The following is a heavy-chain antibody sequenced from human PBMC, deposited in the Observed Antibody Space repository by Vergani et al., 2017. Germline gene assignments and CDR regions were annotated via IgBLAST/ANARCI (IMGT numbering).Heavy chain of an antibody. J-gene: IGHJ6*02. CDR1: NYSIGRDYF. V-gene: IGHV4-38-2*02. D-gene: IGHD3-10*01. CDR3: ARHRGSGGFFPSSYFYGMDV. Sequence: QVHLQESGPGLVKPSETLSLTCSVSNYSIGRDYFWGWIRRSPGKGLEYIASIYHGGMTYYNPSLKSLATISIDTSENVISLRLTSVTAADTAIYYCARHRGSGGFFPSSYFYGMDVWVHGTTVTVSS. CDR2: IYHGGMT.